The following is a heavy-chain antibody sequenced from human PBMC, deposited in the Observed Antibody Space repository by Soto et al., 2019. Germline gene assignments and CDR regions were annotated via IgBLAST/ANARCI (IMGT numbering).Heavy chain of an antibody. V-gene: IGHV3-23*01. Sequence: EVQLLESGGGLVQPGGSLRLSCAASGFTFSSHVMSWVRQAPGKWLVWVSGISTGGGSTDYADSVKGRFPISRDNSKNTLHLQMTRRRAEDTAVYYWARSREIIASAASFDCWGEGTLVTVSS. D-gene: IGHD3-10*01. CDR2: ISTGGGST. CDR3: ARSREIIASAASFDC. J-gene: IGHJ4*02. CDR1: GFTFSSHV.